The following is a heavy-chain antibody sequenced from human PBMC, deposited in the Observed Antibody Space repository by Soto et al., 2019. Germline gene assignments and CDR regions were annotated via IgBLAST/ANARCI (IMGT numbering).Heavy chain of an antibody. V-gene: IGHV4-31*03. J-gene: IGHJ6*02. Sequence: SETLSLTCTVSGGSISSGGYYWSWIRQHPGKGLEWIGYIYYSGSTYYNPSLKSRVTISVDTPKNQFSLKLSSVTAADTAVYYCARALGAWLFPNYYYYGMDVWGQGTTVTVSS. CDR1: GGSISSGGYY. D-gene: IGHD3-22*01. CDR3: ARALGAWLFPNYYYYGMDV. CDR2: IYYSGST.